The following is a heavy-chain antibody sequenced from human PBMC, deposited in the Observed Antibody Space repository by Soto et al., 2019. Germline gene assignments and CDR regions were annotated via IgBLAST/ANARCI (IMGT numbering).Heavy chain of an antibody. CDR3: AREGNYDSTGYYFFQKINF. Sequence: SETLSLTCTVSGGSIGDYYWTWIRQTPWKGLEWIGCVHYSGSTNYNPSLKSRVTISVDTSKNQFSLKLSSVTAADTAVYFCAREGNYDSTGYYFFQKINFWGRGTLVTVSS. CDR2: VHYSGST. CDR1: GGSIGDYY. J-gene: IGHJ2*01. V-gene: IGHV4-59*01. D-gene: IGHD3-22*01.